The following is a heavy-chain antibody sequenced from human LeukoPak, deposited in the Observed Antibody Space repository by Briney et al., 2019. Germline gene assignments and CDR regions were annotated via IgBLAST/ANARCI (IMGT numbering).Heavy chain of an antibody. Sequence: TSETLSLACTVSGGSISSYYWSWIRQPPGKGLEWIGYIYYSGSTNYNPSLKSRVTISVDTSKNQSSLKLSSVTAADTAVYYCAILHCSSTSCYTNWFDPWGQGTLVTVSS. D-gene: IGHD2-2*02. J-gene: IGHJ5*02. CDR1: GGSISSYY. CDR2: IYYSGST. V-gene: IGHV4-59*01. CDR3: AILHCSSTSCYTNWFDP.